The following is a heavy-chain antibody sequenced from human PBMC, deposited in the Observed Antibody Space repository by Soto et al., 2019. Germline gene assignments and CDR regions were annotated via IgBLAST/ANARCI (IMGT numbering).Heavy chain of an antibody. D-gene: IGHD3-22*01. CDR3: ATGQYYYDSSGYRFDI. CDR2: MSSSSSYI. V-gene: IGHV3-21*06. Sequence: EVQLVESGGGLVKPGGSLRLSCAASGFTFSSYSMNWVRQAPGKGLEWVSCMSSSSSYIDYAPSVKGRFTISTENAKNALHLQMNSLRAEDTAVYYCATGQYYYDSSGYRFDIWGQWTMVTVSS. J-gene: IGHJ3*02. CDR1: GFTFSSYS.